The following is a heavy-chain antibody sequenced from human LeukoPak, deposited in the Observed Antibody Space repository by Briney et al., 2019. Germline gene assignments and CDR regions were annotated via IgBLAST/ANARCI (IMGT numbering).Heavy chain of an antibody. CDR1: GYTFTSYG. CDR3: AREGDCSSTSCPLDY. V-gene: IGHV1-18*01. Sequence: ASVKVSCKASGYTFTSYGISWVRQAPGQGLEWMGWISAYNGNTNYAQKLQGRVTMTTDTSTSTAYMELRSLRSDDTAVYYCAREGDCSSTSCPLDYWGQGTLVTVSS. D-gene: IGHD2-2*01. J-gene: IGHJ4*02. CDR2: ISAYNGNT.